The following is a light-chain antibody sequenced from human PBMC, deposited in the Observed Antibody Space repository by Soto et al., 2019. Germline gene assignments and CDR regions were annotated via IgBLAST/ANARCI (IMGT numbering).Light chain of an antibody. J-gene: IGKJ1*01. CDR1: QTVSSTY. Sequence: EIVLTQSPGTLSLSRGERATLSCRASQTVSSTYLAWYQQKPGQAPRLLIYGASNRATGIPDRFSGSGSGPDFTLTISRLEPEDFAVYYCQQYRSSPGTFGQGTKV. CDR3: QQYRSSPGT. V-gene: IGKV3-20*01. CDR2: GAS.